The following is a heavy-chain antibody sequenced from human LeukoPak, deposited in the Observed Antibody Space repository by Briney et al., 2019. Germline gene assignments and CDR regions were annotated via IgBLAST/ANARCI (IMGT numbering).Heavy chain of an antibody. V-gene: IGHV1-69*13. Sequence: ASVKVSCTSSGGTFSSYAISWVRQAPGQGLEWMGGIIPIFGTANYAQKFQGRVTITADESTSTAYMELSSLRSEDTAVYYCARVALAAAAEYFQHWGQGTLVTVSS. CDR1: GGTFSSYA. CDR2: IIPIFGTA. D-gene: IGHD6-13*01. J-gene: IGHJ1*01. CDR3: ARVALAAAAEYFQH.